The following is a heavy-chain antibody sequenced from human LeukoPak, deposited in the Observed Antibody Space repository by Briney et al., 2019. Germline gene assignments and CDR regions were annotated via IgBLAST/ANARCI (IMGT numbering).Heavy chain of an antibody. CDR2: LDKGGDVI. CDR1: GFTLSTAS. J-gene: IGHJ4*02. V-gene: IGHV3-48*04. CDR3: ADNLSR. Sequence: PGGSLRLSCVAPGFTLSTASMNWVRQAPGKGLEWISHLDKGGDVIYYAASVKGRFTISRDSAKNSLYLQMNSLRAEDTAVYYCADNLSRWGQGTLVTVSS. D-gene: IGHD1-1*01.